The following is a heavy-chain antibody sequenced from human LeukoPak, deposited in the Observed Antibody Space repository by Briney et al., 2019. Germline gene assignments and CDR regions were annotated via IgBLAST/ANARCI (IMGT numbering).Heavy chain of an antibody. CDR1: GGSFSGYY. CDR2: INHSGST. V-gene: IGHV4-34*01. Sequence: PSETLSLTCAVYGGSFSGYYWSWIRQPPGKGLEWIGEINHSGSTNYNPSLKSRVTISVDTSKNQFSLKLSSVSAADTAVYYCARGLGYGSGSYYLGFDMWGQGTMVTVSS. J-gene: IGHJ3*02. CDR3: ARGLGYGSGSYYLGFDM. D-gene: IGHD3-10*01.